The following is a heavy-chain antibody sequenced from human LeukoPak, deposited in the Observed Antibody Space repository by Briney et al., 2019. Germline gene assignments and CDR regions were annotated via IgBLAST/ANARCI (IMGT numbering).Heavy chain of an antibody. J-gene: IGHJ4*02. CDR2: MYYSGST. Sequence: SETLSLTCTVSGGSISSSGYYWGWIRQPPGKGLEWIGSMYYSGSTYYNPSLKSRVTISVDTSKNHFSLKLSSVTAADTAVYYCASGGGYSYGFDYWGQGTLVTVSS. CDR3: ASGGGYSYGFDY. D-gene: IGHD5-18*01. CDR1: GGSISSSGYY. V-gene: IGHV4-39*07.